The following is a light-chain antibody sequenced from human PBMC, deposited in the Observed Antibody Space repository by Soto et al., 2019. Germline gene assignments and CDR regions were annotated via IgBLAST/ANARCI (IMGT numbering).Light chain of an antibody. CDR1: SSDVGGYNY. CDR3: SSYAGSNKGV. CDR2: EVS. Sequence: QSALTQPPSASGSPGQSVTISCTGTSSDVGGYNYVSWYQQHAGKAPKLMIYEVSQRPSGVPDRFSGSKSGNTASLTVSGLQAEDEADYYCSSYAGSNKGVFGGGTKVTVL. V-gene: IGLV2-8*01. J-gene: IGLJ2*01.